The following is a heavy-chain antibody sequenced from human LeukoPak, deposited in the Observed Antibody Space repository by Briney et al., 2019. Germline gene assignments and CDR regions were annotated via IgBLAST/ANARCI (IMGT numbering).Heavy chain of an antibody. CDR1: GGTFINYA. CDR2: IIPIFGIA. CDR3: ARGGGYYDSSGYYFDY. V-gene: IGHV1-69*10. D-gene: IGHD3-22*01. J-gene: IGHJ4*02. Sequence: VASVTVSCKASGGTFINYAISWVRQAPGQGLEWMGRIIPIFGIANYAQKFQGRVTITADKSTSTAYMGLMSLRSEDAAVYYCARGGGYYDSSGYYFDYWGQGTLVTVSS.